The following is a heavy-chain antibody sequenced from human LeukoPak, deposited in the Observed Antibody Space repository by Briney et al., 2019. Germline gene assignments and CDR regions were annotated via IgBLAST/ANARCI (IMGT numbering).Heavy chain of an antibody. CDR3: AKVPYFTYFDY. V-gene: IGHV3-23*01. CDR2: ISGSGGST. D-gene: IGHD2/OR15-2a*01. J-gene: IGHJ4*02. CDR1: GYTFSSYA. Sequence: QPGGCLRLSCAASGYTFSSYAQSWVREAPGKGLEWVSAISGSGGSTYYADSVKGRFTISRDNSRNTLYLQMNSLRAEDTAVYYCAKVPYFTYFDYWGQGTLVTVSS.